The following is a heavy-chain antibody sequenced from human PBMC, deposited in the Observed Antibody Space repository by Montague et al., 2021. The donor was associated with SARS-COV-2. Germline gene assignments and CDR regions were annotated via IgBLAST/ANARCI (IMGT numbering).Heavy chain of an antibody. CDR1: GGSFSGYY. D-gene: IGHD4-23*01. CDR2: INHSGTT. V-gene: IGHV4-34*01. Sequence: SETLSLTCAVYGGSFSGYYWTWIRQSPGKGLEWIAEINHSGTTNYNFNLSLRSRVTISVDTSKSQFSLTLISVTAADTGVYYCARWDPQTLTLIGLRGKSASDYWGQGTLVTVSS. J-gene: IGHJ4*02. CDR3: ARWDPQTLTLIGLRGKSASDY.